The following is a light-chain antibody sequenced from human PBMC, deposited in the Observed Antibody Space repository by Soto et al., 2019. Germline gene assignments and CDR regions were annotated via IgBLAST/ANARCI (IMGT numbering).Light chain of an antibody. Sequence: QSARPQPASLSGLPGQSFTISCTETTSDVGNYNLGPGYQQNPGKAPKHRIYEDSKRPSGVSNHFSGSKSGNTASLTISGLQAEDEGDYYCCSYAGSSAVVFGGGTKLTVL. CDR1: TSDVGNYNL. V-gene: IGLV2-23*01. J-gene: IGLJ2*01. CDR2: EDS. CDR3: CSYAGSSAVV.